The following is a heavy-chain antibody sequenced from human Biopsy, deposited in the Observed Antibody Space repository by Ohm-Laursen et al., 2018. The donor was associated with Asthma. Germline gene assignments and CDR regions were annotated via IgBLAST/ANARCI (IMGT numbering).Heavy chain of an antibody. D-gene: IGHD1-1*01. CDR1: GLVFRTFG. Sequence: SLRLSCTASGLVFRTFGMHWVRQAPGKGLEWVAVIWYDGGYKDNADSVKGRFTISRDNSKNMLYLQMNSLRAEDTAVYYCARDLGTTRMDVWGQGTTVTVSS. CDR2: IWYDGGYK. J-gene: IGHJ6*02. V-gene: IGHV3-33*08. CDR3: ARDLGTTRMDV.